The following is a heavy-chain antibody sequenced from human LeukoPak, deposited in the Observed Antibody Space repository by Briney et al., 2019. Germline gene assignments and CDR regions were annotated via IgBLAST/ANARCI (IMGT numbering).Heavy chain of an antibody. CDR2: IYSGGGT. V-gene: IGHV3-53*01. CDR3: AKDPLAAMDYYFDY. D-gene: IGHD2-2*01. J-gene: IGHJ4*02. CDR1: GFTVSNNY. Sequence: GGSLRLSCAASGFTVSNNYMSWVRQAPGKGLEWVSVIYSGGGTYYADSVKDRFTISRDNSKNTLYLQMNSLRAEDTAVYYCAKDPLAAMDYYFDYWGQGTLVTVSS.